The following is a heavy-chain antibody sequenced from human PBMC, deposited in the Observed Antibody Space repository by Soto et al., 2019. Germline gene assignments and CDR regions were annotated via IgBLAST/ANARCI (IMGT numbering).Heavy chain of an antibody. Sequence: QVQLQESGPGLVKPSGTLSLTCAVSSGSISSSNWWSWVRQPPGKGLEWIGEIYHSGSTNYNPSLKSRVTISVDKSKNQFSLKLSSVTAADTAVYYCARESDSVVATGESAEYFQHWGQGTLVTVSS. V-gene: IGHV4-4*02. J-gene: IGHJ1*01. CDR3: ARESDSVVATGESAEYFQH. CDR1: SGSISSSNW. D-gene: IGHD3-22*01. CDR2: IYHSGST.